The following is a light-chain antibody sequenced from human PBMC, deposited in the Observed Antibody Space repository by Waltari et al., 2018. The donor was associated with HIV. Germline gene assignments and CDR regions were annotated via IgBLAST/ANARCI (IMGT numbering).Light chain of an antibody. J-gene: IGKJ4*01. Sequence: DIQMTQSPSSLSASVGDRVTITCRASHSISSYLNWYQQKPGKAPKLLIPAASSLESWVPSRFSGSRSGTDFTLIISGLQPEYFATYYCQQTFDGPRTFGGGTKVEI. CDR1: HSISSY. CDR2: AAS. V-gene: IGKV1-39*01. CDR3: QQTFDGPRT.